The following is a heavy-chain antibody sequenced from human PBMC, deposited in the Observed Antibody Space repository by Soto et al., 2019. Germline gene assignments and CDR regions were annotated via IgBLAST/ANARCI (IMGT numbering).Heavy chain of an antibody. V-gene: IGHV4-4*02. J-gene: IGHJ5*02. CDR1: GGSISSSNW. CDR3: ARGLAVASSPCDL. Sequence: QVHLQESGPGLVKPSGTLSLTCAVSGGSISSSNWWSWVRQPPGKGLEWIGQIFHSGNTNYNPSLKSRVTISIDNSKNQFSLRLTSVAAADTAVYYCARGLAVASSPCDLGGQGTLVTVSS. D-gene: IGHD6-19*01. CDR2: IFHSGNT.